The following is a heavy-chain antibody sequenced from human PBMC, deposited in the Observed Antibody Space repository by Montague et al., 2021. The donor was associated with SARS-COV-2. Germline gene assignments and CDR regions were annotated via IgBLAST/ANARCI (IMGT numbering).Heavy chain of an antibody. Sequence: SETLSLTCAVYGGSFSGYYWSWIRQPPGKGLEWIGDINHSGSTNYNPSLKSRVSISVDTSKNQFSPKLSSVTAADTAVYYCARSVVGGTYRHTRWFDPWGQGTLVTVFS. D-gene: IGHD3-16*02. CDR2: INHSGST. J-gene: IGHJ5*02. CDR1: GGSFSGYY. CDR3: ARSVVGGTYRHTRWFDP. V-gene: IGHV4-34*01.